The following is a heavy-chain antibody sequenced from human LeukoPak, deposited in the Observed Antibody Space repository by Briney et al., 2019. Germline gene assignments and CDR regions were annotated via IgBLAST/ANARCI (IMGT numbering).Heavy chain of an antibody. D-gene: IGHD1-7*01. CDR2: INHSGST. Sequence: SETLSLTCAAYGGSFSGYYWSWIRQPPGKGLEWIGEINHSGSTNYNPSLKSRVTISVDTSKNQFSLKLSSVTAADTAVYYCARGWYNWNYAVWGQGTLVTVSS. CDR1: GGSFSGYY. J-gene: IGHJ4*02. CDR3: ARGWYNWNYAV. V-gene: IGHV4-34*01.